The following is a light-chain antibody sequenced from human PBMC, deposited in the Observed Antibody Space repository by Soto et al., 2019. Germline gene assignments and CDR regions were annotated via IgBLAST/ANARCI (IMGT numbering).Light chain of an antibody. CDR1: KLGDKY. J-gene: IGLJ1*01. Sequence: SYELTQPPSVSVSPGQTASITCSGDKLGDKYACWYQQKPGQSPVLVTYQDSKRPSGIPERFSGSNSGNTATLTISGTQAMDEADYYCQAWDSSTAVYVFGTGTKLTVL. CDR2: QDS. V-gene: IGLV3-1*01. CDR3: QAWDSSTAVYV.